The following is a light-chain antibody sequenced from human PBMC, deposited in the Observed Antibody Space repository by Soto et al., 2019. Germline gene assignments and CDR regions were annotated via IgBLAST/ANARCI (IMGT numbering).Light chain of an antibody. J-gene: IGLJ2*01. CDR1: NIGSKS. Sequence: SYELTQPPSLSVAPGKTARITCGGPNIGSKSVHWYQQKPGQAPVLVISYDSDRPSGIPERFSGSNSGNTATLTISRVEAGDEADYYCQVWDSSSDHHVVFGGGTKLTVL. CDR3: QVWDSSSDHHVV. V-gene: IGLV3-21*04. CDR2: YDS.